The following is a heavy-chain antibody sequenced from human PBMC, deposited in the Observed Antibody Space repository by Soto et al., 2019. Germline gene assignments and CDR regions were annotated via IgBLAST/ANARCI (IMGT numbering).Heavy chain of an antibody. V-gene: IGHV4-34*01. D-gene: IGHD2-15*01. Sequence: SETLSLTCAVYGGSFSGYYWSWIRQPPGKGLEWIGEINHSGSTNYNPSLKSRVTISVDTSKKQFSLKLSSVTAADTAVYYCARDFSTRSRGSCCHSGMDVWGQGTTVTVYS. CDR1: GGSFSGYY. J-gene: IGHJ6*02. CDR3: ARDFSTRSRGSCCHSGMDV. CDR2: INHSGST.